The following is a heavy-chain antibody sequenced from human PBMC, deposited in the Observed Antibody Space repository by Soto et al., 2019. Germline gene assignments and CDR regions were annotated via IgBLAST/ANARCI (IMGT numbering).Heavy chain of an antibody. CDR1: GYTFTSYA. J-gene: IGHJ6*02. V-gene: IGHV1-3*05. D-gene: IGHD2-15*01. Sequence: QVQLVQSGAEEKKPGASVKVSCKASGYTFTSYAMHWVRQAPGQRLEWMGWINAGNGNTKYSQKFQGRVTITRDTSASTAYMELSSLRSEDTAVYYCARAIVVVAATQYYYYYGMDVWGQGTTVTVPS. CDR2: INAGNGNT. CDR3: ARAIVVVAATQYYYYYGMDV.